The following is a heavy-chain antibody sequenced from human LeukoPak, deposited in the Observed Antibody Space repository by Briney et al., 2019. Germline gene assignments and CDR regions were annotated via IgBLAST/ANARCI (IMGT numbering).Heavy chain of an antibody. CDR1: GFTFSSYA. J-gene: IGHJ4*02. D-gene: IGHD2-2*01. CDR2: LYSDGTT. V-gene: IGHV3-23*01. Sequence: PGGSLRLSCAASGFTFSSYAMSWARQAPGKGLEWVSILYSDGTTYYADPVKGRFTISRDNSKNTLYLQMNSLRAEDTAVYYCATSPASSCLDDWGQGTLVTVSS. CDR3: ATSPASSCLDD.